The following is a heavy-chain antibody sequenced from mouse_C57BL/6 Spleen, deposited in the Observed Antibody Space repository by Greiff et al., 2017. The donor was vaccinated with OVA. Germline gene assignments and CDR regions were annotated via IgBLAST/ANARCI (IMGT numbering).Heavy chain of an antibody. CDR3: TTGTHFDV. V-gene: IGHV14-4*01. D-gene: IGHD4-1*01. CDR1: GFNIKDDY. Sequence: EVQLQQSGAELVRPGASVKLSCTASGFNIKDDYMHWVKQRPEQGLEWIGWIDPENGDTEYASKFQGKATITADTSSNTAYLQLSSLTSEDTAVYYCTTGTHFDVWGTGTTVTVSS. J-gene: IGHJ1*03. CDR2: IDPENGDT.